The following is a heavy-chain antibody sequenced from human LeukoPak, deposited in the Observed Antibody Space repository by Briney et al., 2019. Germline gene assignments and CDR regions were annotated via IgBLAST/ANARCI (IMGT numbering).Heavy chain of an antibody. V-gene: IGHV3-23*01. CDR3: AREGYDSSGYYYS. Sequence: GGSLRLSCAASGFTFSSYAMSWVRQAPGKGLEWVSGVSDSGAGTYYADSVKGRFTISRDNSKDTLDLQMNGLRAEDTAVYYCAREGYDSSGYYYSWGQGTLVTVSS. CDR2: VSDSGAGT. CDR1: GFTFSSYA. D-gene: IGHD3-22*01. J-gene: IGHJ5*02.